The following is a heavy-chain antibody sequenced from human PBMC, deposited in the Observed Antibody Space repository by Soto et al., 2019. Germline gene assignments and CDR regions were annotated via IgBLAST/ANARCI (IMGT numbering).Heavy chain of an antibody. CDR2: INPNTGAT. CDR3: ARWCLTDLKYFDS. D-gene: IGHD2-21*01. V-gene: IGHV1-2*02. Sequence: AVKVSCKACGYTFTAYYIHWVRQAPGQGLEGMGWINPNTGATYSTPKFQGRLTITSDTAITTAYMELTSLSSDDTAVHFCARWCLTDLKYFDSWGQGTLVTVSS. J-gene: IGHJ4*02. CDR1: GYTFTAYY.